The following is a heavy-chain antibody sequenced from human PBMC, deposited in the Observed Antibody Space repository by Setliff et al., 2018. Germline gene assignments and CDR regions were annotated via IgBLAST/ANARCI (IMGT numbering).Heavy chain of an antibody. CDR2: ITHTGTTGST. Sequence: PSETLSLTCAASGGTFTYYYWTWIRQSPAKGLEWIGEITHTGTTGSTYSNASLASRLTISVDTAKNQFSLKLTSVTAADTAVYYCARTGTYRYFDYWGQGTRVTVSS. CDR3: ARTGTYRYFDY. CDR1: GGTFTYYY. V-gene: IGHV4-34*01. J-gene: IGHJ4*02. D-gene: IGHD1-1*01.